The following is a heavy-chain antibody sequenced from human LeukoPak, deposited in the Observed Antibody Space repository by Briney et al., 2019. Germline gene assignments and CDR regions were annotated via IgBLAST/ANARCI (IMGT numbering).Heavy chain of an antibody. Sequence: SETLSLTCTVSGGSIDSRSYYLDWVRQAPGKGLEWIGTIYNSGSTEYNPSLKSRVAIFVDTSKNQFSLILHSVAAADTAVYYCARRSEFDNTHYHYFDYWGQGALVTVSS. J-gene: IGHJ4*02. CDR2: IYNSGST. CDR3: ARRSEFDNTHYHYFDY. CDR1: GGSIDSRSYY. D-gene: IGHD2-15*01. V-gene: IGHV4-39*01.